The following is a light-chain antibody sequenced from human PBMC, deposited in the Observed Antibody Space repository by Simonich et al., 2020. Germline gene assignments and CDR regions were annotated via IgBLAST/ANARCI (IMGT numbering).Light chain of an antibody. CDR1: SFDVGAYNS. J-gene: IGLJ2*01. CDR3: SSYTSRGTFEV. Sequence: QSALTQPASVSGSPGQSITISCTGTSFDVGAYNSVSWYQQHPGKAPKLMIYDVIKRPSGVSNRFSGSKSGNTASLTISGLQAEDEADYYCSSYTSRGTFEVFGGGTKLTVL. CDR2: DVI. V-gene: IGLV2-14*01.